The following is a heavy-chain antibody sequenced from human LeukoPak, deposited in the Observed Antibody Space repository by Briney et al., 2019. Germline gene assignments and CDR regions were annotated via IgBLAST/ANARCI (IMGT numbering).Heavy chain of an antibody. Sequence: HTGGSLRLSCAASGFTFSSYAMHWVRQAPGKGLEWVAVISYDGSNKYYADSVKGRFTISRDNSKNTLYLQMNSLRAEDTAVYYCARGPLWFGELSFSFDYWGQGTLVTVSS. CDR1: GFTFSSYA. D-gene: IGHD3-10*01. CDR2: ISYDGSNK. CDR3: ARGPLWFGELSFSFDY. V-gene: IGHV3-30-3*01. J-gene: IGHJ4*02.